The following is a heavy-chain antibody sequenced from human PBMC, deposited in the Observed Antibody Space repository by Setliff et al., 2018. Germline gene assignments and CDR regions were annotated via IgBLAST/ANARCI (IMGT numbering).Heavy chain of an antibody. CDR2: IYYSGTT. V-gene: IGHV4-59*01. CDR3: ARGAYIGLDY. J-gene: IGHJ4*02. CDR1: GGSISTYY. D-gene: IGHD4-4*01. Sequence: SETLSLTCTVSGGSISTYYWTWIRQPPGKALEWIGYIYYSGTTNYSPSLKSRATISIDMSKNQFSLKLNSVTAAVTAVYYCARGAYIGLDYWGQGTLVTVSS.